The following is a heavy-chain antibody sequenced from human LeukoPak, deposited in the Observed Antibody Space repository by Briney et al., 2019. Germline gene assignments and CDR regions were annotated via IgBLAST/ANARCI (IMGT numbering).Heavy chain of an antibody. Sequence: SVKVSCKASGGTFSSYAISWVRQAPGQGLEWMGRIIPIFGTANYAQKLQGRVTITTDESTSTAYMELSSLRSEDTAVYYCARGVSHNYYDSSGYPTGIAFDIWGQGTMVTVSS. J-gene: IGHJ3*02. CDR1: GGTFSSYA. CDR2: IIPIFGTA. D-gene: IGHD3-22*01. CDR3: ARGVSHNYYDSSGYPTGIAFDI. V-gene: IGHV1-69*05.